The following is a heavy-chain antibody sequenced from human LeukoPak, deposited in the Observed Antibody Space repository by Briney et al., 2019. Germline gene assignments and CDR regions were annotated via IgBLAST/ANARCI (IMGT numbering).Heavy chain of an antibody. CDR3: ARQRIVGATRDFDY. J-gene: IGHJ4*02. CDR1: GGSISTSSYY. V-gene: IGHV4-39*01. Sequence: PSETLSLTCTVSGGSISTSSYYWGWIRQPPGKGLEWIGSIYYSGSTYYDPSLKSRVTISVDTSKNQFSLKLSSVTAADTAVYYCARQRIVGATRDFDYWGQGTLVTVSS. CDR2: IYYSGST. D-gene: IGHD1-26*01.